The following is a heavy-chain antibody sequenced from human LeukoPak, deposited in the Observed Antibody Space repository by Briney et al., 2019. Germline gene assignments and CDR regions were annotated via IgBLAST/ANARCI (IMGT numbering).Heavy chain of an antibody. CDR3: ARNLETTYQGFWSGSPHYFDY. J-gene: IGHJ4*02. CDR1: GFTLSSFG. V-gene: IGHV3-21*01. CDR2: ISSGSSDI. D-gene: IGHD3-3*01. Sequence: KPGGSLRLSCAASGFTLSSFGMNWVRQAPGKGLEWVSSISSGSSDIYSADSLKGRFTISRDNGKNSLYLQMNSLRPEDTAVYYCARNLETTYQGFWSGSPHYFDYWGQGALVTVSS.